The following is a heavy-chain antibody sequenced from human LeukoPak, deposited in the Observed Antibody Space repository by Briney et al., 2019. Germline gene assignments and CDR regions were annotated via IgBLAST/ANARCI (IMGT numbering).Heavy chain of an antibody. CDR2: ISSSGST. Sequence: PSETLSLTCTVSGDSISSGDYYWSWIRQPAGKGLEWIGRISSSGSTNYNPSLKSRVTISVDKSKNQFSLKLSSVTAADTAVYYCARDRGYDILTGYYENWFDPWGQGTLVTVSS. CDR3: ARDRGYDILTGYYENWFDP. D-gene: IGHD3-9*01. J-gene: IGHJ5*02. V-gene: IGHV4-61*02. CDR1: GDSISSGDYY.